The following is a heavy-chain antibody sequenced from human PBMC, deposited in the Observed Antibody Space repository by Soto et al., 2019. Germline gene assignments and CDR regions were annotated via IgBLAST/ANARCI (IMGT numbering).Heavy chain of an antibody. D-gene: IGHD2-2*01. CDR3: ARDDAKPKDCSSTSCYGPPVSYYYYYGMDV. CDR2: IIPIFGTA. V-gene: IGHV1-69*13. J-gene: IGHJ6*02. CDR1: GGTFSSYA. Sequence: SVKVSCQASGGTFSSYAISWVRQAPGQGLEWMGGIIPIFGTANYAQKFQGRVTITADESTSTAYMELSSLRSEDTAVYYCARDDAKPKDCSSTSCYGPPVSYYYYYGMDVWDQGTTVTVS.